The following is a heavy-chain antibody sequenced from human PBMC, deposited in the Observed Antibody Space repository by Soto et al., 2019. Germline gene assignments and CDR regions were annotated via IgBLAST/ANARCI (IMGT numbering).Heavy chain of an antibody. CDR3: ARVTEYSYGQPFDY. CDR2: ISSSSSYI. V-gene: IGHV3-21*01. CDR1: GFTFSSYS. D-gene: IGHD5-18*01. Sequence: PGGSLRLSCAASGFTFSSYSMNWVRQAPGKGLEWVSSISSSSSYIYYADSVKGRLTISRDNAKNSLYLQMNSLRAEDTAVYYCARVTEYSYGQPFDYWGQGTLVTVSS. J-gene: IGHJ4*02.